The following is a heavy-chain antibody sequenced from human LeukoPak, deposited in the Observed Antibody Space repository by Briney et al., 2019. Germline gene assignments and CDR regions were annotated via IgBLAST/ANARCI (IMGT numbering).Heavy chain of an antibody. CDR3: ARARVRATFRDAFDI. J-gene: IGHJ3*02. Sequence: ASVKVSCKASGYTFTGYYMHWGRQAPGQGLEWMGWINPNSGGTNYAQKFQGRVTMTRDTSISTAYMELSRLRSDDTAVYYCARARVRATFRDAFDIWGQGTMVTLSS. D-gene: IGHD1-26*01. CDR2: INPNSGGT. CDR1: GYTFTGYY. V-gene: IGHV1-2*02.